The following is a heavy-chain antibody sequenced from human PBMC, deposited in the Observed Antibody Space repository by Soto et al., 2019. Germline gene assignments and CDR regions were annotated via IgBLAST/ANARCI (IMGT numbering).Heavy chain of an antibody. CDR2: IYYSGST. D-gene: IGHD3-22*01. Sequence: ETLSLTCTVSGGSISSYYWSWIRQPPGKGLEWIGYIYYSGSTNYNPSLKSRVTISVDTSKNQFSLKLSSVTAADTAVYYCARDSRDYYDSSGYILDYWGQGTLVTVSS. J-gene: IGHJ4*02. V-gene: IGHV4-59*01. CDR3: ARDSRDYYDSSGYILDY. CDR1: GGSISSYY.